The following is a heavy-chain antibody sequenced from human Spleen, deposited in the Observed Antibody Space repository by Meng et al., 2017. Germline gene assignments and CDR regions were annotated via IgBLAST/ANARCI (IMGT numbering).Heavy chain of an antibody. D-gene: IGHD6-13*01. CDR2: ISYDGSNK. CDR1: GFTFSSYA. V-gene: IGHV3-30*04. CDR3: ARDHGSWWYYAFDI. J-gene: IGHJ3*02. Sequence: GESLKISCAASGFTFSSYAMHWVRQAPGKGLEWVAVISYDGSNKYYADSVKGRFTISRDNSKTTLYLQMNSLRAEDTAVYYGARDHGSWWYYAFDIWGHGTMVTVS.